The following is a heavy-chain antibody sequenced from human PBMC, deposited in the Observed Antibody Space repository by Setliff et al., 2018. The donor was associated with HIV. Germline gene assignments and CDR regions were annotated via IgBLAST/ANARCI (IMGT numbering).Heavy chain of an antibody. J-gene: IGHJ4*02. CDR1: GYTFKSYD. CDR3: ARVGNNRLQFFDH. D-gene: IGHD5-12*01. Sequence: ASVKVSFKTSGYTFKSYDINWVRQAPGQRPEWMARINAGNGNREYSPKFQGRDTITADTSASTMYMELSSLRSEDTAVYYCARVGNNRLQFFDHWGQGTLVTVSS. CDR2: INAGNGNR. V-gene: IGHV1-3*01.